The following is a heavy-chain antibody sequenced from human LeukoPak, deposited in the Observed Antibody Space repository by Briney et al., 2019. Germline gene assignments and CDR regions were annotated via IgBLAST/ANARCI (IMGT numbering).Heavy chain of an antibody. CDR1: GVTFSSYA. Sequence: PGGSLRLSCAASGVTFSSYAMHWVRQAPGKGLEWVAVISYDGSNKYYADSVKGRFTISRDNSKNTLYLQMNSLRAEDTAVYYCARSKEYGDHYYYYYGMDVWGQGTTVTVSS. J-gene: IGHJ6*02. CDR3: ARSKEYGDHYYYYYGMDV. V-gene: IGHV3-30-3*01. D-gene: IGHD4-17*01. CDR2: ISYDGSNK.